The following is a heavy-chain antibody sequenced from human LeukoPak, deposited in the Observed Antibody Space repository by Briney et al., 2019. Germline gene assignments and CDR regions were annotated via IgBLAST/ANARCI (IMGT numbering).Heavy chain of an antibody. D-gene: IGHD6-13*01. CDR2: INSDGSST. CDR3: ARGSRSWHADY. V-gene: IGHV3-74*01. Sequence: PGGSLRLSCAASGFTFSSYWMHWVRHVPGKGLVWVSRINSDGSSTIYADSVKGRFTISRDNAKNTLYLQMNSLRAEDTAVYYCARGSRSWHADYWGQGTLVTVSS. J-gene: IGHJ4*02. CDR1: GFTFSSYW.